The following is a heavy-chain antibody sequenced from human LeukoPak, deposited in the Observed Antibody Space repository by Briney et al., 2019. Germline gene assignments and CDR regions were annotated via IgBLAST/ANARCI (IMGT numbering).Heavy chain of an antibody. CDR2: SIPLFGKA. CDR1: GGTFSSYS. CDR3: ARDVADESSGHYSS. J-gene: IGHJ4*02. D-gene: IGHD3-22*01. V-gene: IGHV1-69*05. Sequence: GASVKVSCKASGGTFSSYSVNWVRQAPGQGLEWMGGSIPLFGKANYAQKFQGRVTMTTDESTRTAFMELSGLTSQDTAVYYCARDVADESSGHYSSWGQGTVVIVSS.